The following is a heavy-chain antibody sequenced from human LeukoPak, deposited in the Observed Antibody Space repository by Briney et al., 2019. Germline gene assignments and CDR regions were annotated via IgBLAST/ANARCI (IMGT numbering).Heavy chain of an antibody. CDR3: AKFEGALLGNYYMDV. V-gene: IGHV3-23*01. CDR2: ISGGGDNT. J-gene: IGHJ6*03. CDR1: GFTFGDYV. Sequence: GGSLRLSCAASGFTFGDYVMSWVRQAPGKGLEWVSTISGGGDNTYFADSVKGRFTISRDNSKNTLFLQMVSLRAEDTAVYYCAKFEGALLGNYYMDVWGKGTTVTVSS.